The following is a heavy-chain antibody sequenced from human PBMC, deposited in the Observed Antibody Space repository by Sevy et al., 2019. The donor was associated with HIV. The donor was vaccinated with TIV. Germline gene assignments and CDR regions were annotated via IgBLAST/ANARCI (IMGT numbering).Heavy chain of an antibody. D-gene: IGHD3-22*01. Sequence: ASVKVSCKASGYTFTSYGISWVRQAPGQGLEWMGWISAYNGNTNYAQKLQGRVTMTTDTSTGTAYMELRSLRSDDTAVYYCARDPNDSSGYYWNYYYYYGMDVWGQGTTVTVSS. V-gene: IGHV1-18*01. CDR1: GYTFTSYG. CDR3: ARDPNDSSGYYWNYYYYYGMDV. J-gene: IGHJ6*02. CDR2: ISAYNGNT.